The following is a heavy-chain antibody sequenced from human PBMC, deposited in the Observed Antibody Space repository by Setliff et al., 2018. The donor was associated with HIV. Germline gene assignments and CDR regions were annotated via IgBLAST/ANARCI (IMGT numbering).Heavy chain of an antibody. CDR3: ARVRLELRQYWFDS. V-gene: IGHV4-34*01. J-gene: IGHJ5*01. D-gene: IGHD1-7*01. CDR1: GGSFSDYY. CDR2: INHSGST. Sequence: SETLSLTCAVYGGSFSDYYWNWIRQPPGKGLEWIGEINHSGSTNYNPSLKRRVTISVDTSKNQFSLKLNSVTAADTAVYYCARVRLELRQYWFDSWGQGSPVTVSS.